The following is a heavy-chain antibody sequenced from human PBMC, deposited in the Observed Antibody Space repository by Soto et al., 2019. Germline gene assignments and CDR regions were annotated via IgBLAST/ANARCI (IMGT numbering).Heavy chain of an antibody. Sequence: PSETLSLTCTVSGGSISSGNYYWSWIRQHPGKGLEWVGYIYYSGSTYYNPSLKRRVTLSVDTSKNHSSLKLRSVTAADTAVYYCARHLDPHHLVRVYSYYATDVWGQGPTVTLFS. CDR1: GGSISSGNYY. D-gene: IGHD6-13*01. CDR3: ARHLDPHHLVRVYSYYATDV. J-gene: IGHJ6*02. CDR2: IYYSGST. V-gene: IGHV4-30-4*01.